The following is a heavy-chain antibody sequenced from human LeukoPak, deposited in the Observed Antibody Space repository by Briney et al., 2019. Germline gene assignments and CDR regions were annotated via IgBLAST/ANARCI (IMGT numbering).Heavy chain of an antibody. V-gene: IGHV3-30*18. CDR3: AKGPYSSSWHDAFDI. D-gene: IGHD6-13*01. J-gene: IGHJ3*02. CDR1: GFTFSSYG. CDR2: ISYDGSNK. Sequence: GGSLRLSCAASGFTFSSYGMRWVRQAPGKGLEWVAVISYDGSNKYYADSVKGRFTISRDNSKNTLYLQMNSLRAEDTAVYYCAKGPYSSSWHDAFDIWGQGTMVTVSS.